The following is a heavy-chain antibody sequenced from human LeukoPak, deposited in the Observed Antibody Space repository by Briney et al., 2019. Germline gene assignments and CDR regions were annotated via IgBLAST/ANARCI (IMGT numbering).Heavy chain of an antibody. CDR3: TKAGIAVPATPDY. D-gene: IGHD6-19*01. CDR2: ISSSGGST. CDR1: GFTFSSYA. V-gene: IGHV3-23*01. J-gene: IGHJ4*02. Sequence: PGGSLRLSCAASGFTFSSYAMNWVRQAPGKGLEWVSVISSSGGSTYYADSVKGRFIISRDNSKNTLYLQMNSLRAEDTAVYYWTKAGIAVPATPDYWGQGTLVTVSS.